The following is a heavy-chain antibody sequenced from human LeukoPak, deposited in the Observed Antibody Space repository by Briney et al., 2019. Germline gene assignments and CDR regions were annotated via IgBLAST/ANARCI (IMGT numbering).Heavy chain of an antibody. J-gene: IGHJ4*02. CDR2: ISYSGST. CDR1: GGSVTSGRNH. V-gene: IGHV4-61*01. CDR3: ARDSGDFDY. Sequence: SETLSLTCTVSGGSVTSGRNHWNWIRQPPEKGLEWIGYISYSGSTNYNPSLKSRVTISIDTSKNQFSLKLSSVTAADTAVYYCARDSGDFDYWGQGTLVTVSS.